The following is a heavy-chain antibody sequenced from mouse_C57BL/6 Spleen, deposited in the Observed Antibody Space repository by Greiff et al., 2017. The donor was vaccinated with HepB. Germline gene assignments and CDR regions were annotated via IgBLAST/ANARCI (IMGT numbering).Heavy chain of an antibody. Sequence: QVQLQQPGAELVRPGSSVKLSCKASGYTFTSYWMDWVKQRPGQGLEWIGNIYPSDSETHYNQKLKDKATLTVDKSSSTAYMQLSSLTSEDSAVYYCARRRGYYYGSSFDYWGQGTTLTVSS. CDR1: GYTFTSYW. D-gene: IGHD1-1*01. CDR2: IYPSDSET. CDR3: ARRRGYYYGSSFDY. J-gene: IGHJ2*01. V-gene: IGHV1-61*01.